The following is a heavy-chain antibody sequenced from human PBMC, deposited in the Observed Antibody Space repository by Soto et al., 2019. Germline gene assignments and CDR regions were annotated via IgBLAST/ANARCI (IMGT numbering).Heavy chain of an antibody. V-gene: IGHV1-46*01. J-gene: IGHJ4*02. Sequence: ASVKVSCKASGYTFTSYYMHLVRQAPGQGLEWMGIINPSGGSTSYAQKFQGRVTMTRDTSTSTVYMELSSLRSEDTAVYYCARDRSKVYYFDYWGQGTLVTVSS. CDR1: GYTFTSYY. CDR2: INPSGGST. D-gene: IGHD2-8*01. CDR3: ARDRSKVYYFDY.